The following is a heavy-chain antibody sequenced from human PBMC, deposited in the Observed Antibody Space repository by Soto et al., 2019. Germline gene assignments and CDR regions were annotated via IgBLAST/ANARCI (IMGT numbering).Heavy chain of an antibody. CDR3: ARDWFGVDY. Sequence: QVQLVQSGAEVKKPGASVKVSCKASGYTFTSYGISWVRQAPGQGLEWMGWISAYNGNTNYAQKLQGTVTMTTDTSTRKAYMELLRLRSDDTAGYYCARDWFGVDYWGQGTLVTVSS. CDR2: ISAYNGNT. V-gene: IGHV1-18*01. J-gene: IGHJ4*02. CDR1: GYTFTSYG. D-gene: IGHD3-16*01.